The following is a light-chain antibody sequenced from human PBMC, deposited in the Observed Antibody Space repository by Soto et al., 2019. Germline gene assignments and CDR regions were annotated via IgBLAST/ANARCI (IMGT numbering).Light chain of an antibody. J-gene: IGKJ5*01. CDR1: QSVSSSY. CDR3: QQYGTSLP. CDR2: GAS. V-gene: IGKV3-20*01. Sequence: EIVLTQSPVNLSLSPGERATLSCRASQSVSSSYLAWYQQKPGQAPRLLIYGASTRATGIPDRFSGSGSGTDFTLTISRLEPEDFAVYYCQQYGTSLPFGQGTRLEIK.